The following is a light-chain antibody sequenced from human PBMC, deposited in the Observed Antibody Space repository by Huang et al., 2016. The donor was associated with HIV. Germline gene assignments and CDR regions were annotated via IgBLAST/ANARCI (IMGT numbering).Light chain of an antibody. CDR1: QSISSY. V-gene: IGKV1-39*01. J-gene: IGKJ2*01. CDR2: AAS. Sequence: DIQMTQSPFSLFASVGDRVTITCRASQSISSYLNWYQQKPGKAPKILIYAASTLQSGIPSRFSGSGAGTDCTLTITSLQPEDFATYYCQQTYIIPITFGQGTKLEIK. CDR3: QQTYIIPIT.